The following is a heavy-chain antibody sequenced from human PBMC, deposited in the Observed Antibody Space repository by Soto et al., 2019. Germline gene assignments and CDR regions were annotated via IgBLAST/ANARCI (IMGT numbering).Heavy chain of an antibody. CDR3: AREYTETVDGPTPFYFDY. CDR2: TYITGDT. CDR1: AGYLERSIYY. V-gene: IGHV4-4*07. D-gene: IGHD6-19*01. J-gene: IGHJ4*02. Sequence: PSETLSLTCSVSAGYLERSIYYWSWIRQSAGKGLEWIGRTYITGDTNYNPSLKSRVTMSVDTSKNQLSLQLSSVTAADTAVYYCAREYTETVDGPTPFYFDYWGQGAPVTVSS.